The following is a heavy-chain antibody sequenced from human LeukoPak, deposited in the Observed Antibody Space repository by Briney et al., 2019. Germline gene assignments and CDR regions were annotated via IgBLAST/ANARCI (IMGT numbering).Heavy chain of an antibody. CDR2: IKQDGSEK. Sequence: GGSLRLSCAASGFTFSSYWMSWGRQAPGKGLEWVANIKQDGSEKYYVDSVKGRFTISRDNAKNSLYLQMNSLRAEDTAVYYCARDHIMGYDFWSGYYPWGQGTLVTVSS. CDR3: ARDHIMGYDFWSGYYP. D-gene: IGHD3-3*01. CDR1: GFTFSSYW. J-gene: IGHJ5*02. V-gene: IGHV3-7*01.